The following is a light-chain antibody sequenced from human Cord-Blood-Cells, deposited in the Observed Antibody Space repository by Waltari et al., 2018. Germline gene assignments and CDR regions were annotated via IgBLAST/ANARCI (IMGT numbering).Light chain of an antibody. Sequence: QSALTPPASVSGSPGQSITISCTGTSSDAGGYNSVSWYQQHPGKAPKLMIYDVSNRPSGVSNRFSGSKSGNTASLTISGLQAEDEADYYCSSYTSSSTLVFGTGTKVTVL. V-gene: IGLV2-14*01. CDR2: DVS. CDR3: SSYTSSSTLV. J-gene: IGLJ1*01. CDR1: SSDAGGYNS.